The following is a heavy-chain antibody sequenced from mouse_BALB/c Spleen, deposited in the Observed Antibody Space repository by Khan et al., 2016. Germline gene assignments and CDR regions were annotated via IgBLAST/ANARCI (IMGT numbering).Heavy chain of an antibody. CDR3: ARDGNYDH. D-gene: IGHD2-1*01. V-gene: IGHV1-7*01. CDR2: INPSTTYT. Sequence: QVQLQQSGAELAKPGASVKMSCKASGYTFTSYWMHWVKQRPGQGLEWIGYINPSTTYTEYNQKFKDKATLTADKSSSTAYMQLSSLTSEDSVVYYCARDGNYDHWGQGTTLTVSS. CDR1: GYTFTSYW. J-gene: IGHJ2*01.